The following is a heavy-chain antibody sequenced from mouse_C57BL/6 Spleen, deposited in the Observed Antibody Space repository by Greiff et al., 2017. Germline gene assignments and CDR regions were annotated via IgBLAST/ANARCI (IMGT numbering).Heavy chain of an antibody. CDR1: GFNINDDY. CDR2: IDPENGDT. J-gene: IGHJ3*01. V-gene: IGHV14-4*01. Sequence: EVHLVESGAELVRPGASVKLSCTASGFNINDDYMHWVKQRPEQGLEWIGWIDPENGDTEYASKFQGKATITADTSSNTAYLQLSSLTSEDTAVYYCTTRGLFAYWGQGTLVTVSA. D-gene: IGHD3-3*01. CDR3: TTRGLFAY.